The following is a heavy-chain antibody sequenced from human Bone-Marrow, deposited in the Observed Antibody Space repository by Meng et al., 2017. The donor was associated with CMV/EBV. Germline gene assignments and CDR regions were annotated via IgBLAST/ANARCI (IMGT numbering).Heavy chain of an antibody. CDR1: GTSFSDFS. Sequence: SETLSLTCAVYGTSFSDFSWTWIRQPPGKGLECIGQINHRGDTNFNPSLKSRLSMSVDTSKEQFSLRLRALTAADTAVYYCVAEADYWGQGTPVTVSS. CDR3: VAEADY. D-gene: IGHD6-13*01. J-gene: IGHJ4*02. CDR2: INHRGDT. V-gene: IGHV4-34*01.